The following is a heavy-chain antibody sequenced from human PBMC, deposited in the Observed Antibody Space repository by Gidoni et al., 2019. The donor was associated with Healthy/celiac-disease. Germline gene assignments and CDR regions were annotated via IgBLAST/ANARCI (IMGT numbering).Heavy chain of an antibody. J-gene: IGHJ3*02. V-gene: IGHV4-61*02. CDR3: ARDKWELLPSLGAFDI. D-gene: IGHD1-26*01. CDR1: GGSISSGSYY. Sequence: QVQLQESGPGLVKPSQTLSLTCTVSGGSISSGSYYWSWIRQPAGKGLEWIGRIYTSGSTNYNPSLKSRVTISVDTSKNQFSLKLSSVTAADTAVYYCARDKWELLPSLGAFDIWGQGTMVTVSS. CDR2: IYTSGST.